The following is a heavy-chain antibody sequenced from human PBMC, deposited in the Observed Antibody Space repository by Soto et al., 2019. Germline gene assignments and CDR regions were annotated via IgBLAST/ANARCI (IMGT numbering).Heavy chain of an antibody. V-gene: IGHV1-18*01. J-gene: IGHJ3*02. CDR3: ARAEGYYIWGSHQDALYI. CDR1: GYTFTIYG. D-gene: IGHD3-16*01. Sequence: ASVKVSCKASGYTFTIYGISWVLQAPGEGLEWMGWISAYNGNTNYAQKLQGRVTMTTDTSTSTAYMELRSLRSDDTAVYYCARAEGYYIWGSHQDALYIRAQGTLVIVSS. CDR2: ISAYNGNT.